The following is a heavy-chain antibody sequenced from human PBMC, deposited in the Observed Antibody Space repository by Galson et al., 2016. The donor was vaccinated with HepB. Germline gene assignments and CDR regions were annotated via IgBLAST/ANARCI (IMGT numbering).Heavy chain of an antibody. D-gene: IGHD3-10*01. V-gene: IGHV3-53*01. CDR1: GFTVRSKY. CDR2: IFPGGYT. J-gene: IGHJ3*02. CDR3: GRGSATFYYGNNGMPDAFDI. Sequence: SLRLSCAASGFTVRSKYMTWVRQTPGKGLEWVSVIFPGGYTHYADSVRGRFTISRDNSKNTLYLQMNSLRTEDTGGYYCGRGSATFYYGNNGMPDAFDIWGQGTMVTSSS.